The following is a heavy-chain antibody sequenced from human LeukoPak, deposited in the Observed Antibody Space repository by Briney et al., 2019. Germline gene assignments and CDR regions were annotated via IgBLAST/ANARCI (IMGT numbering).Heavy chain of an antibody. CDR2: ITYLGGNE. D-gene: IGHD4-11*01. CDR3: ARDSSNAFDY. V-gene: IGHV3-30*03. Sequence: GGSLRLSCAASGFTFSNYGMHGVRQAPGRGLEWVAFITYLGGNEYYADSVKGRFTIYRDNSKTLLYLQMNSLRGEDTAVYYCARDSSNAFDYWGQGTLVTVSS. CDR1: GFTFSNYG. J-gene: IGHJ4*02.